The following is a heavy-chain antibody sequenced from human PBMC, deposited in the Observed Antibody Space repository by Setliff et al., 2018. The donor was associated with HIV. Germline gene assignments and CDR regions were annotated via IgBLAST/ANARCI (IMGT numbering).Heavy chain of an antibody. CDR1: GYTFSQYA. D-gene: IGHD1-26*01. CDR3: ARVSGGRPGNCYYAMDV. Sequence: GASVKVSCKASGYTFSQYALHWVRQAPGQRLEWMGWINTGNENTRYSQKFQGRVSIIRDTSANTAYMELTNLRSDDSAIYYCARVSGGRPGNCYYAMDVWGQGTTVTVSS. CDR2: INTGNENT. J-gene: IGHJ6*02. V-gene: IGHV1-3*04.